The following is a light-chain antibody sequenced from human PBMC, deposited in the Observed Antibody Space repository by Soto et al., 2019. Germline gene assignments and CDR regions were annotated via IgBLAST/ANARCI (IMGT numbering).Light chain of an antibody. Sequence: EIVLTQSPGTLSLSPGERATLSCRASQSVSSSYLAWYQQKPGQAPRLLIYGVSSRATGIPDRFSGSGSGTAFTLTISRLEPEDFAVYYCQQYGSSPPYTFGQGTKLEIK. CDR1: QSVSSSY. V-gene: IGKV3-20*01. CDR2: GVS. J-gene: IGKJ2*01. CDR3: QQYGSSPPYT.